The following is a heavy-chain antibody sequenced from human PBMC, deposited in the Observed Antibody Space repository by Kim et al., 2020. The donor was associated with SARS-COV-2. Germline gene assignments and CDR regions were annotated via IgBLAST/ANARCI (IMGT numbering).Heavy chain of an antibody. V-gene: IGHV5-51*01. CDR3: AKTYCSGGDCYYVWFDH. CDR2: IYPDDSDT. D-gene: IGHD2-15*01. CDR1: GYRFTKYW. Sequence: GESLKISCKGSGYRFTKYWIGWVRQMPGKGLEWVGIIYPDDSDTRYSPSFQGQVTISADRSINTAYLQWASLKAPDTAIYYCAKTYCSGGDCYYVWFDHWGQGTLVTVSS. J-gene: IGHJ5*02.